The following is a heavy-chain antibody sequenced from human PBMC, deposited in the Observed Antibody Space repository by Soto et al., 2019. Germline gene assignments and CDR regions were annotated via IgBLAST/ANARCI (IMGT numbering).Heavy chain of an antibody. D-gene: IGHD5-12*01. V-gene: IGHV4-31*03. Sequence: QVQLQESGPGLVKPSQTLSLTCTVSGGSITSGGYYWSWIRQHPGKGLEWIGYIYYSGSTYYNPSLKSRVTISVDTSKNQFSLKLSSVTAADTAVYYCARAGARWLHLAWFDPWGQGTLVTVSS. J-gene: IGHJ5*02. CDR3: ARAGARWLHLAWFDP. CDR2: IYYSGST. CDR1: GGSITSGGYY.